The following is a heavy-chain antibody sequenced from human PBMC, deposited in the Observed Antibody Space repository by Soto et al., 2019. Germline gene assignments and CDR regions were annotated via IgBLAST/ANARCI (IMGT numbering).Heavy chain of an antibody. Sequence: SETLSLTCAVYGGSFSGYYWSWIRQPPGKGLEWIGEINHSGTTNYNPSLKSRVTISVDTSKNHFSLKLSSVTAADTAVYYCARVRVIGASTLKTGMFTDYYYDMDGWGKGSTVTVSS. J-gene: IGHJ6*03. CDR1: GGSFSGYY. CDR3: ARVRVIGASTLKTGMFTDYYYDMDG. CDR2: INHSGTT. V-gene: IGHV4-34*01. D-gene: IGHD2-21*01.